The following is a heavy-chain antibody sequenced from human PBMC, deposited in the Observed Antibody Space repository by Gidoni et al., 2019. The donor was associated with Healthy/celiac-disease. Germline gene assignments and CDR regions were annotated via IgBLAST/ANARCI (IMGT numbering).Heavy chain of an antibody. CDR1: GGTLSSYA. Sequence: QVQLVQSGAEVKKPGSSVKVSCKASGGTLSSYAISWVRQAPGQGLEWMGRIIPILGIANYAQKFQGRVTITADKSTSTAYMELSSLRSEDTAVYYCAREGVPAAMRYGMDVWGQGTTVTVSS. CDR2: IIPILGIA. V-gene: IGHV1-69*04. J-gene: IGHJ6*02. CDR3: AREGVPAAMRYGMDV. D-gene: IGHD2-2*01.